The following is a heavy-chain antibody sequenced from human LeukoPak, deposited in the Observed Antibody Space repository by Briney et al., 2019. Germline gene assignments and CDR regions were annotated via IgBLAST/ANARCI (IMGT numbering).Heavy chain of an antibody. CDR2: IYHSDST. D-gene: IGHD3-22*01. CDR1: AYSISSGYY. J-gene: IGHJ4*02. V-gene: IGHV4-38-2*01. Sequence: PSETLTLTCAASAYSISSGYYWGWIRQPPGKGLEWIGNIYHSDSTYYSPSLKSRVTISLDTFKNHFSLPLNSVTAADTAVYYCAADSSGYYVFDYWGQGSLVTVSS. CDR3: AADSSGYYVFDY.